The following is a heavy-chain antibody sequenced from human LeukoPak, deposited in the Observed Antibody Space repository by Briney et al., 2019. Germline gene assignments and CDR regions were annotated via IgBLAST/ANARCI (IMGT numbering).Heavy chain of an antibody. J-gene: IGHJ4*02. Sequence: ASVKVSCKASGYTFTGYYMHWVRQAPGQGLEWMGWINPNSGGTNYAQKFQGRATMTRDTSISTAYMELSRLRSDDTAVYYCARDFVWGSYRIDYWGQGTLVTVSS. CDR2: INPNSGGT. CDR3: ARDFVWGSYRIDY. CDR1: GYTFTGYY. V-gene: IGHV1-2*02. D-gene: IGHD3-16*02.